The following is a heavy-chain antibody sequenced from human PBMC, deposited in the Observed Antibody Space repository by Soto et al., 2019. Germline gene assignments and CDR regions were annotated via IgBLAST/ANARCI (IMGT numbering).Heavy chain of an antibody. J-gene: IGHJ6*02. CDR3: ERDNDRQQLGANYYYIMDV. CDR2: IIPIFPTP. D-gene: IGHD1-1*01. CDR1: GGTFRTNA. V-gene: IGHV1-69*12. Sequence: QVQLVQSGAEVKKPGSSVKISCKASGGTFRTNAFSWVRQAPGQGLEWMGGIIPIFPTPDYAQKFQGRVTITADEAKTTTYVEWSSVRSEDTATYDCERDNDRQQLGANYYYIMDVWGQGTTVTVSS.